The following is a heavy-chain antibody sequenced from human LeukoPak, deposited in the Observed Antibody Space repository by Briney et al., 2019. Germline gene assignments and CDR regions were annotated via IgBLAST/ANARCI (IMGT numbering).Heavy chain of an antibody. CDR2: INRRGHT. V-gene: IGHV3-43*01. J-gene: IGHJ4*02. Sequence: HPGGSLRLSCAASGFTFDRFTIHWVRQTPGKGLEWVSLINRRGHTFYADSVKGRFTISRDNSRNSVFLQMNSLRAEDTAVYYCAREPVWDGYKLDYWGQGTLVTVSS. D-gene: IGHD5-24*01. CDR1: GFTFDRFT. CDR3: AREPVWDGYKLDY.